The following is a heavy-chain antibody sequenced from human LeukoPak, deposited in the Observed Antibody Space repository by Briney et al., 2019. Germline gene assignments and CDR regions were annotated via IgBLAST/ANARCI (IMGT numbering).Heavy chain of an antibody. Sequence: GGSLRLSCTASGFTFDDYAMHWVRQAPGKGLEWVSGISWNSGSIGYADSVKGRFTISRDNAKNSLYLQMNSLRAEDTALYYCAKDVYRSGEYALDIRGQGTMVTVSS. CDR3: AKDVYRSGEYALDI. CDR1: GFTFDDYA. J-gene: IGHJ3*02. D-gene: IGHD3-16*01. V-gene: IGHV3-9*01. CDR2: ISWNSGSI.